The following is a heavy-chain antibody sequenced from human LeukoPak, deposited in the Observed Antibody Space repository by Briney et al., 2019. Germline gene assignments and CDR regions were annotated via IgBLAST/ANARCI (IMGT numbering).Heavy chain of an antibody. D-gene: IGHD3-10*01. J-gene: IGHJ4*02. CDR3: ARDISRGFGFMYYFDY. CDR2: ISGGGNTT. Sequence: PGGSLRLSCSASGFSFSSYTMTWVRQAPGKGPEWVSIISGGGNTTFYTDSVKGRFTISRDNSKNTLYLQMNSLRAEDTAVYYCARDISRGFGFMYYFDYWGQGTLVTVSS. CDR1: GFSFSSYT. V-gene: IGHV3-23*01.